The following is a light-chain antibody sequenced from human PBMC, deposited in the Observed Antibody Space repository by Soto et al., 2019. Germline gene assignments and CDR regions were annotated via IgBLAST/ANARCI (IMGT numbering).Light chain of an antibody. CDR2: AAS. CDR3: QQSYSTLYT. Sequence: DIQITQSPSSLSASVGDRVTITCRASQSISSYLNWYQQKPGKAPKLLIYAASSLQSGVPSRFSGSGSGTDLTLTISSLQSEDFATYYCQQSYSTLYTFGLGTKLEIK. J-gene: IGKJ2*01. V-gene: IGKV1-39*01. CDR1: QSISSY.